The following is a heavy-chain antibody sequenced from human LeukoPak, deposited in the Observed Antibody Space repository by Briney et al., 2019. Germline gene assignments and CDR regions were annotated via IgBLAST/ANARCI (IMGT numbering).Heavy chain of an antibody. Sequence: GGSLRLSCEASGFTFSAYAMTWVRQAPGKGLEWVSYITSSGRTRYYAGSVKSRFTLSRDNSKNTLYLQMNSLRAEDTAIYYCARDVGSGVPAGDYYYYGMDVWGQGTTVTVSS. D-gene: IGHD2-2*01. J-gene: IGHJ6*02. V-gene: IGHV3-11*01. CDR2: ITSSGRTR. CDR3: ARDVGSGVPAGDYYYYGMDV. CDR1: GFTFSAYA.